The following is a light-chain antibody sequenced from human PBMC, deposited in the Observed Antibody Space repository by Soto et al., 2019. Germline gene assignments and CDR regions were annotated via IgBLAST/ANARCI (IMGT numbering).Light chain of an antibody. Sequence: DIQMTQSPATLSASVGDRVTVTCRASQSISRWLTWYQQKPGKAPELLIFDASNLKSGVSSRFSGSGSGTEFTLTISRLQPDDVATYYCLQYSSHSWTFGQGTKV. CDR1: QSISRW. CDR3: LQYSSHSWT. V-gene: IGKV1-5*01. CDR2: DAS. J-gene: IGKJ1*01.